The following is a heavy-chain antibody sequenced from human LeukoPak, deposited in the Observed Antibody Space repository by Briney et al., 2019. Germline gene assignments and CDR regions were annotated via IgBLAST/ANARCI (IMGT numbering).Heavy chain of an antibody. D-gene: IGHD3-16*01. CDR1: GFTFDDYA. CDR3: AKDSEGAFDY. J-gene: IGHJ4*02. V-gene: IGHV3-43D*03. Sequence: GGSLRLSCAASGFTFDDYAMHWVRQAPGKGLEWVSLISWDGGSTYYADSVKGRFTISRDNSKNSLYLQMNSLRAEDTALYYCAKDSEGAFDYWGQGTLVTVSS. CDR2: ISWDGGST.